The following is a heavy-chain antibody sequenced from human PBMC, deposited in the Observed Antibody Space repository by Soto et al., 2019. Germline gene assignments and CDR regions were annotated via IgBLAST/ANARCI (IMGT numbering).Heavy chain of an antibody. Sequence: SETLSLTCTVSGGSISSGGYYWSWIRQHPGKGLEWIGYIYYSGSTYYNPSLKSRVTISVDTSKNQFSLKLSSVTAADTAVYYCAREATYYDFWSGPYYYGMDVWGQGTTVTVSS. CDR1: GGSISSGGYY. V-gene: IGHV4-31*03. CDR3: AREATYYDFWSGPYYYGMDV. CDR2: IYYSGST. D-gene: IGHD3-3*01. J-gene: IGHJ6*02.